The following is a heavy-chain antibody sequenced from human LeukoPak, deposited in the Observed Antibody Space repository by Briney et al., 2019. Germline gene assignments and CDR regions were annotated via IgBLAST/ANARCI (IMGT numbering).Heavy chain of an antibody. D-gene: IGHD3-22*01. CDR1: GYTFTSYA. CDR3: ARAAEPYYYDSSGYTLADP. CDR2: INAGNGNT. J-gene: IGHJ5*02. V-gene: IGHV1-3*01. Sequence: ASVKVSCKASGYTFTSYAMHWVRQAPGRRLEWMGWINAGNGNTKYSQKFQGRVTITRDTSASTAYMELSSLRSEDTAVYYCARAAEPYYYDSSGYTLADPWGQGTLVTVSS.